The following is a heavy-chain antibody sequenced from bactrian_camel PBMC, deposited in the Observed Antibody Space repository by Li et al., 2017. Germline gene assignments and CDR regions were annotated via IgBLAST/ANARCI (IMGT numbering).Heavy chain of an antibody. CDR2: IHTNGGVT. CDR1: GFTFNSYY. Sequence: HVQLVESGGDLVQPGGSLRLSCVGSGFTFNSYYIHWIRQAPGKGLEWVSSIHTNGGVTFYADSVKGRYTISKDSAKNTVYLQMSNLKPDDTAVYYCAANPRTGWPFAYVSFADWGQGTQVTVS. V-gene: IGHV3S6*01. CDR3: AANPRTGWPFAYVSFAD. J-gene: IGHJ4*01. D-gene: IGHD5*01.